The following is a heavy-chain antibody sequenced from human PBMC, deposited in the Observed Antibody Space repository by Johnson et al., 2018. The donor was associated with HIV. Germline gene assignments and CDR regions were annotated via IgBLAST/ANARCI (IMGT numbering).Heavy chain of an antibody. CDR1: GFTFSSYG. D-gene: IGHD7-27*01. CDR2: ISYDGSNK. CDR3: APLGDAFDI. V-gene: IGHV3-30*03. J-gene: IGHJ3*02. Sequence: QVQLVESGGGVVQPGRSLRLSCAASGFTFSSYGMHWVRQAPGKGLEWVAVISYDGSNKYYADSVKGRFTISRDNSKNTLYLQMNSLRAEDTAVYYCAPLGDAFDIWGQGTMVTVSS.